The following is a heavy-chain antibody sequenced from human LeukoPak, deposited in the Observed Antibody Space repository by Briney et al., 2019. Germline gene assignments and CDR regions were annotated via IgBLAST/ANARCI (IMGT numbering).Heavy chain of an antibody. CDR3: AKTWYSSGPTSLFDY. V-gene: IGHV3-23*01. Sequence: GGSLRLSCAASGFTFSSYAMSWVRQAPGKGLEWVSVISGSGGSTYYADSVKGRFTISRDNSKNTLYLQMNSLRAEDTAVYYCAKTWYSSGPTSLFDYWGQGTLVTVSS. J-gene: IGHJ4*02. CDR2: ISGSGGST. CDR1: GFTFSSYA. D-gene: IGHD6-19*01.